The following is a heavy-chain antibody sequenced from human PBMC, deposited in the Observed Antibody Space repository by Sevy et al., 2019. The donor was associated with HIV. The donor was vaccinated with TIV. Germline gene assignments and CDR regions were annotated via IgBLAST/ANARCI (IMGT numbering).Heavy chain of an antibody. V-gene: IGHV4-59*01. CDR2: IYYSGGT. D-gene: IGHD1-26*01. J-gene: IGHJ4*02. CDR3: ARGVNYGGSYYVGVGDYFDY. Sequence: SETLSLTCTVSGGSISSYYWSWIRQPPGKGLEWIGYIYYSGGTNYNPSPKSRVTISVDTSKNQFSLKLSSVTAADTAGYYCARGVNYGGSYYVGVGDYFDYWGQGTLVTVSS. CDR1: GGSISSYY.